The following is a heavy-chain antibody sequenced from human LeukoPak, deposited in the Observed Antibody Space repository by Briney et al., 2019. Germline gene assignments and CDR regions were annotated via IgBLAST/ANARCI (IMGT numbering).Heavy chain of an antibody. J-gene: IGHJ4*02. V-gene: IGHV3-30*02. D-gene: IGHD3-22*01. Sequence: GGSLRLSCEASGFTFNRFGMHWVRQAPGKGLEWVAFIRYDESNKYYADSVKGRFTISRDNSKNTLYLQMNSLRAEDTAVYYCAKGLNSYDSSGYPSWGQGTLVTVSS. CDR1: GFTFNRFG. CDR2: IRYDESNK. CDR3: AKGLNSYDSSGYPS.